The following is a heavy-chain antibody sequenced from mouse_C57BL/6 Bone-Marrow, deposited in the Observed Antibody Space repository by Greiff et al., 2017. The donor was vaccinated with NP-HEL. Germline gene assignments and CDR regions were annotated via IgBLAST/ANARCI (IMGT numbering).Heavy chain of an antibody. D-gene: IGHD1-1*01. V-gene: IGHV1-42*01. CDR3: ASIYYYGSSRYFDV. Sequence: EVQLQQSGPELVKPGASVKISCKASGYSFTGYYMNWVKQSPEKSLEWIGEINPSTGGTTYNQKFKAKATLTVDKSSSTAYMQLKGLTSEDSAVYYCASIYYYGSSRYFDVWGTGTTVTVSS. J-gene: IGHJ1*03. CDR2: INPSTGGT. CDR1: GYSFTGYY.